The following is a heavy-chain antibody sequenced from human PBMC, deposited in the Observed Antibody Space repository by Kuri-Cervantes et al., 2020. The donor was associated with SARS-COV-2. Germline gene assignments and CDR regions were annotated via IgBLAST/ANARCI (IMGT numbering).Heavy chain of an antibody. CDR2: INPNSGGT. D-gene: IGHD3-16*01. CDR3: ARVGGGGWYHDFYMDV. V-gene: IGHV1-2*02. CDR1: GYTFITHG. J-gene: IGHJ6*03. Sequence: ASVKVSCKASGYTFITHGISWVRQAPGRGLEWMGWINPNSGGTNYAQKFQGRVTMTRGTSISTAYMELSRLRPEDTAVYYCARVGGGGWYHDFYMDVWGKGTTVTVSS.